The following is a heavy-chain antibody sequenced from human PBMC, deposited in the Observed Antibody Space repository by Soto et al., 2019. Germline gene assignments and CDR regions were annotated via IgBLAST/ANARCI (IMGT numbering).Heavy chain of an antibody. CDR2: INTYIGTT. V-gene: IGHV1-18*01. J-gene: IGHJ5*02. D-gene: IGHD3-10*01. Sequence: ASVKVSCKASGDTFSSYAVNWLRQAPGRGLEWMGWINTYIGTTDYAQKLQGRVTMTTDTSPSTAYMEPRSLRSDDTAVYYCARGVGSGTYYNQYNWFDPWGQGTLVTVSS. CDR1: GDTFSSYA. CDR3: ARGVGSGTYYNQYNWFDP.